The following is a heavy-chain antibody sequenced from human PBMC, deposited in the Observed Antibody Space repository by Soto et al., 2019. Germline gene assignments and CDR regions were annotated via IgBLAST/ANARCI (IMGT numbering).Heavy chain of an antibody. J-gene: IGHJ5*02. CDR2: INTGNGDT. D-gene: IGHD3-9*01. CDR3: ARALRDYDWHRDWFDP. Sequence: QVQLVQSGTEVKKAGASVKVSCKASGYIFTNYAMHWVRQAPGQRLEWMGWINTGNGDTKYSQKFQDRFTMTGDTSATTAYMELSSLESEDTAIYDCARALRDYDWHRDWFDPWGQGTLVTVSS. CDR1: GYIFTNYA. V-gene: IGHV1-3*04.